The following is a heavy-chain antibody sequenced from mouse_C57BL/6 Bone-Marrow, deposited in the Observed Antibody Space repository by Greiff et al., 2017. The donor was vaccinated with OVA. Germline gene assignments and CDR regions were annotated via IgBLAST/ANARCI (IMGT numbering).Heavy chain of an antibody. CDR2: IWTGGGT. CDR3: ARDPRGFDY. Sequence: QVQLQQSGPGLVAPSPCLSITCTASGFSLTSYAISWVRQPPGKGLEWLGVIWTGGGTNYNSAPNSRLSISKDNSKTQAFLKMNSLQTDDTARYYCARDPRGFDYWGQGTTLTVSS. CDR1: GFSLTSYA. V-gene: IGHV2-9-1*01. J-gene: IGHJ2*01.